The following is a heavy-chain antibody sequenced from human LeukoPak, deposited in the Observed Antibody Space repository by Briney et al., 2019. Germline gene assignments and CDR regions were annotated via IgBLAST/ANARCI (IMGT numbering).Heavy chain of an antibody. Sequence: PGGSLRLSCAVSGFTVTNKYMSWVRQAPGKGLEWVAVIYSGGSIYYTDSVKGRFTISRDNSKNTLYLQMNSLRAEDTAVYYCAKELELGEDWFDPWGQGTLVTVSS. CDR1: GFTVTNKY. CDR3: AKELELGEDWFDP. V-gene: IGHV3-53*01. CDR2: IYSGGSI. J-gene: IGHJ5*02. D-gene: IGHD1-7*01.